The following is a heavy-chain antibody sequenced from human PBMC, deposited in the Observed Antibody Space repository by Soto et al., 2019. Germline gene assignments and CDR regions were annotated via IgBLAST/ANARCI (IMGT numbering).Heavy chain of an antibody. D-gene: IGHD3-3*01. J-gene: IGHJ4*02. CDR2: LSSWSNTI. Sequence: EVQLVESGGGLVQPGGSLRLSCAASGFTFSSYSMNWVRQAPGKGLEWISYLSSWSNTIYYADSVKGRFTISRDHAKNSLYLQVSSLRDEDTAVYYCARGGRITIFGVIPQWGQGTLVTVSS. V-gene: IGHV3-48*02. CDR1: GFTFSSYS. CDR3: ARGGRITIFGVIPQ.